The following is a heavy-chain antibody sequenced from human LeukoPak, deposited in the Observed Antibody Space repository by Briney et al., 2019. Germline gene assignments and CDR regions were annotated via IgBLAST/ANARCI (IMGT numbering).Heavy chain of an antibody. V-gene: IGHV3-23*01. CDR3: ASMAVTYYFDF. CDR1: GFTFSSYA. CDR2: ISGSGGST. Sequence: GGSLRLSCAASGFTFSSYAMSWVRQAPGKGLEWVSAISGSGGSTYYADSVKGRFTISRDNAKNSLYLQMNSLRADDTAVYYCASMAVTYYFDFWGQGTLVTVSS. J-gene: IGHJ4*02. D-gene: IGHD6-19*01.